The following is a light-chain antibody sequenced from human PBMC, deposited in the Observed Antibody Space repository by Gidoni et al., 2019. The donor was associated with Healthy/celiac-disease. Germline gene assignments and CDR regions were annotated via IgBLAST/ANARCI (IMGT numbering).Light chain of an antibody. Sequence: EIVMTQSPAPLAVSPGDRATLSCRASQSVSSTLAWYQQKPGQAPRLLIYGASTRATGIPARFSGSGSGTEFTLTISSLQSEDFAVYYWQQYNNWPLTFGGGTKVEIK. CDR3: QQYNNWPLT. J-gene: IGKJ4*01. CDR1: QSVSST. CDR2: GAS. V-gene: IGKV3-15*01.